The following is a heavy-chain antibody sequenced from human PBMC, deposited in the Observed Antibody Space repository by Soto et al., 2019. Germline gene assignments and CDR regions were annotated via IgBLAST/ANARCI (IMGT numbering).Heavy chain of an antibody. CDR1: GYTFTSYY. Sequence: ASVKVSCKASGYTFTSYYMHWVRQAPGQGLEWMGIINPSGGSTSYAQKFQGRVTMTRDTSTSTVYMELSSLRSEDTAVYYCAGGGGGGYYDSMGYYFDYWGQGTLSPSPQ. V-gene: IGHV1-46*01. D-gene: IGHD3-22*01. CDR2: INPSGGST. CDR3: AGGGGGGYYDSMGYYFDY. J-gene: IGHJ4*02.